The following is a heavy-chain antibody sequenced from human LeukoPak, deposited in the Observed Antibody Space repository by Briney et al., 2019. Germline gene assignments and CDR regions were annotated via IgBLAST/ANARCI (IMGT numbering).Heavy chain of an antibody. Sequence: GGSLRLSCAASGFTVSSNYMSWVRQAPGKGLEWVSIIYSGGSTFYADSVKGRFTISRDNSKNTLYLQMNSLRAEDTAVYYCARALYCSGGSCYSGPDYWGQGTLVTVSS. J-gene: IGHJ4*02. CDR1: GFTVSSNY. D-gene: IGHD2-15*01. V-gene: IGHV3-53*01. CDR3: ARALYCSGGSCYSGPDY. CDR2: IYSGGST.